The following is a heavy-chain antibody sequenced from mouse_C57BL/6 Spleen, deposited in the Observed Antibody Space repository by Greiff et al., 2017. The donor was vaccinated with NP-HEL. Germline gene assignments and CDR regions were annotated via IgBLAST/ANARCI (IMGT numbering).Heavy chain of an antibody. V-gene: IGHV5-17*01. CDR3: ARGSNPWFAY. CDR2: ISSGSSTI. J-gene: IGHJ3*01. Sequence: EVQVVESGGGLVKPGESLKLSCAASGFTFSDYGTHWVRQAPEKGLEWVAYISSGSSTIYYADTVKGRFTISRDNAKNTLFLQMTSLRSEDTAMYYCARGSNPWFAYWGQGTLVTVSA. D-gene: IGHD2-5*01. CDR1: GFTFSDYG.